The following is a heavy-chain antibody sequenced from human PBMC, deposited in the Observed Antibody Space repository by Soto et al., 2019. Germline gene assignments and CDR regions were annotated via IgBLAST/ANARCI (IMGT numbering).Heavy chain of an antibody. CDR2: VIPMFGTA. V-gene: IGHV1-69*06. J-gene: IGHJ6*02. CDR3: GRGGPRWEEGTTYSCHVVV. CDR1: GGTFNNYH. Sequence: QVQLAQSGAEVKKPGSSVKISCKASGGTFNNYHITWVRQAPGQGLEWMGGVIPMFGTATHTQKWHGRLTITADISTGTSYMDLSSLRSEDTATYVCGRGGPRWEEGTTYSCHVVVWGQVPTGTVSS. D-gene: IGHD2-21*01.